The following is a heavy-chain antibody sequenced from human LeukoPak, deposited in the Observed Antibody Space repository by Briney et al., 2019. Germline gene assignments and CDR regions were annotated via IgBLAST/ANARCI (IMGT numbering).Heavy chain of an antibody. CDR3: ASGSLGFYSSGDRYYYYGMDV. J-gene: IGHJ6*02. CDR2: IIPILGIA. Sequence: SVKVSCKASGGTFSSYVISWVRQARGQGLEWMGRIIPILGIANYAQKFQGRVTITADKSTSTAYMELSSLRSEDTAVYYCASGSLGFYSSGDRYYYYGMDVWGQGTTVTVSS. CDR1: GGTFSSYV. V-gene: IGHV1-69*04. D-gene: IGHD6-19*01.